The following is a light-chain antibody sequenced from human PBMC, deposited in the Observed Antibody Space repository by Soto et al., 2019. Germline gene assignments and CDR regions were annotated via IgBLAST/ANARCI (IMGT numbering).Light chain of an antibody. CDR2: DAS. CDR1: QVIGTY. CDR3: QQSYGTPIT. J-gene: IGKJ5*01. Sequence: DIQMTHSPSSLSASVGDSVTITCQASQVIGTYLSWYQQRSGKTPKLLIYDASSLETGVSSRFSGSGSGTDFTFTISSLQPEDFATYYCQQSYGTPITFGQGTRLEIK. V-gene: IGKV1-39*01.